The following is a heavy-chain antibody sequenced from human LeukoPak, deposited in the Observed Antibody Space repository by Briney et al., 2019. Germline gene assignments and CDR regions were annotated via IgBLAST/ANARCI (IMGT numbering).Heavy chain of an antibody. CDR3: VRDHDYAFDY. J-gene: IGHJ4*02. D-gene: IGHD4-17*01. Sequence: GGSLRLSCAVSGFPFGDYPMNWVRQAPGKGLEWISHMRGDDFTVYYADSVKGRFSISRDNAKNFLFLQMNSLRGDDTAVYYCVRDHDYAFDYWGQGTPVAVSS. CDR1: GFPFGDYP. CDR2: MRGDDFTV. V-gene: IGHV3-48*01.